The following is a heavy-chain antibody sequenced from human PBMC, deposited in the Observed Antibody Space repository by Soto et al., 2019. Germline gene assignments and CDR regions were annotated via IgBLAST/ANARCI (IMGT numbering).Heavy chain of an antibody. D-gene: IGHD3-22*01. CDR2: ISYDGSNK. Sequence: LRLSCAASAFTFSSYAMHWVRQAPGKGLEWVAIISYDGSNKYYADSVKGRFTISRDNSKNTLYLQMDRLRPEDTALYFCAKSLYYYDSSPLDHWGQGTLVTVSS. CDR3: AKSLYYYDSSPLDH. J-gene: IGHJ4*02. CDR1: AFTFSSYA. V-gene: IGHV3-30-3*01.